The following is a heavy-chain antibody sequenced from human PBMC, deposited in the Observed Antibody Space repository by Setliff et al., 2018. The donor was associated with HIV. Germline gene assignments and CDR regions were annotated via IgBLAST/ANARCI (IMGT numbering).Heavy chain of an antibody. Sequence: SETLSLTCTVSGGSISSGSYYWSWIRQPAGKGLEWIGHVYTSGSTDYNPSLKSRVTISVDTSKKQFSLKLSSVTAADPAVYYCAIRSRLGGSSNYLDFWGQGTLVTVSS. CDR2: VYTSGST. J-gene: IGHJ4*02. D-gene: IGHD1-26*01. CDR1: GGSISSGSYY. V-gene: IGHV4-61*09. CDR3: AIRSRLGGSSNYLDF.